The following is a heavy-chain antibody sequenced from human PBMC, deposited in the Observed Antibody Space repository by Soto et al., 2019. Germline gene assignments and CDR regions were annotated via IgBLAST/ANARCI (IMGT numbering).Heavy chain of an antibody. V-gene: IGHV3-48*03. Sequence: GALRLSCAASGFTFSSYEMNWVRQAPGKGLEWVSYISSSGSTIYYADSVKGRFTISRDNAKNSLYLQMNSLRAEDTAVYYCARDRADYGMDVWGQGTTVTVSS. CDR3: ARDRADYGMDV. CDR2: ISSSGSTI. J-gene: IGHJ6*02. D-gene: IGHD6-19*01. CDR1: GFTFSSYE.